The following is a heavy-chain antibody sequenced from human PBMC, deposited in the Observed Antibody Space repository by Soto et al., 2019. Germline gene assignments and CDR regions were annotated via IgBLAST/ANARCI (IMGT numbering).Heavy chain of an antibody. Sequence: DVQVVESGGDLVQPGGSLRLSCSASGFTFSSYPMHWVRLAPGKGLEYVSGIDSNGAATYYGDFVKGRFIVSRDNSKNTLNLQMSTLTSEDTAVYYCVKDSSNSGDRLWFDYWGQGTLVTVSS. V-gene: IGHV3-64D*06. CDR3: VKDSSNSGDRLWFDY. CDR1: GFTFSSYP. CDR2: IDSNGAAT. J-gene: IGHJ4*02. D-gene: IGHD2-21*02.